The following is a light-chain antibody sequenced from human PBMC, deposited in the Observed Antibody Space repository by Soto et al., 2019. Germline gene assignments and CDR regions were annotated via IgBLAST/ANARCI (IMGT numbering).Light chain of an antibody. Sequence: DIVMTQSPATLSVSPGERATLSCRAIQSVSNNLAWYQQKPGQAPRLLIYGASTRATGIPARFSGGGAGTKFTRTINSLQSEDFSVYYCQQYDDWTGTFGQGTKVEIK. V-gene: IGKV3-15*01. CDR3: QQYDDWTGT. J-gene: IGKJ1*01. CDR1: QSVSNN. CDR2: GAS.